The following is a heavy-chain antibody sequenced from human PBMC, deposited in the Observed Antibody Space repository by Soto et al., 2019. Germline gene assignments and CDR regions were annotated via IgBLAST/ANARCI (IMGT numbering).Heavy chain of an antibody. Sequence: EVHLVESGGGAVQPGGSLRLSCAASKFSISEYWMHWVRLAPGKGLEWVSRIQSDGCCASYADSVKGRFTISRDNAKNSLYLQMNSLRAEDTAVYFCAKFVHSGYDSGYWGEGTLVT. CDR3: AKFVHSGYDSGY. J-gene: IGHJ4*02. D-gene: IGHD5-12*01. V-gene: IGHV3-74*01. CDR1: KFSISEYW. CDR2: IQSDGCCA.